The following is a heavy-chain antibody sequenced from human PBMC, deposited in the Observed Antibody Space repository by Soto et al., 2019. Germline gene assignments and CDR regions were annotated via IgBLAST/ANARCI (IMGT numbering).Heavy chain of an antibody. V-gene: IGHV4-4*07. CDR2: IYTSGST. CDR3: ARSPYYYDSSGYYSLVDY. CDR1: GGSISSYY. J-gene: IGHJ4*02. Sequence: SETLSLTCTVSGGSISSYYWSWIRQPAGKGLEWIGRIYTSGSTNYNPSLKSRVTMSVDTSKNQFSLKLSSVTAADTAVYYCARSPYYYDSSGYYSLVDYWGQGTLVTVSS. D-gene: IGHD3-22*01.